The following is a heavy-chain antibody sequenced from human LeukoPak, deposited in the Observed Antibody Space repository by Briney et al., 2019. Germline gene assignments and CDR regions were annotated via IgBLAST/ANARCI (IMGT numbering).Heavy chain of an antibody. V-gene: IGHV1-69*06. Sequence: SVKVSCKASGGTFSSYAISWVRQAPGQGLEWMGRIIPIFGTAIYAQKFQGRVTITADKSTNTVFMELNSLTSEDTADYYCARSANWGSNSPSGYFDLWGRGTLVTVSS. CDR3: ARSANWGSNSPSGYFDL. CDR2: IIPIFGTA. CDR1: GGTFSSYA. J-gene: IGHJ2*01. D-gene: IGHD7-27*01.